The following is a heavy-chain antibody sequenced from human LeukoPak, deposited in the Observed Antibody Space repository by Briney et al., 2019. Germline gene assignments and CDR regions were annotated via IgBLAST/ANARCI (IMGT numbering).Heavy chain of an antibody. CDR2: INSDGSST. V-gene: IGHV3-74*03. CDR1: GFTFSTFW. Sequence: GGSLRLSCAASGFTFSTFWMYWVRQAPGKGLVWVSHINSDGSSTTYADSVKSRFTISRDNAKNTLYLQMNSLRAEDTAVYYCARGGAAAAFDYWGQGTLVAVSS. D-gene: IGHD6-13*01. CDR3: ARGGAAAAFDY. J-gene: IGHJ4*02.